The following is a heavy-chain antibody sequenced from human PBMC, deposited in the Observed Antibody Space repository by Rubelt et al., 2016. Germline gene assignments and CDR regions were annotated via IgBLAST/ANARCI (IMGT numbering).Heavy chain of an antibody. CDR3: ARVHRTAAGRPFDN. J-gene: IGHJ4*02. CDR2: IYHSGST. CDR1: GYSISSGHY. D-gene: IGHD6-13*01. V-gene: IGHV4-38-2*02. Sequence: QVQLQESGPGLVKSSETLSLTCTVSGYSISSGHYWGWIRQPPGKGLEWIGIIYHSGSTYYNPSLKRRITNIVDTSKNQFSLKLSSVTAADTAVYYCARVHRTAAGRPFDNWGQGILVAVSS.